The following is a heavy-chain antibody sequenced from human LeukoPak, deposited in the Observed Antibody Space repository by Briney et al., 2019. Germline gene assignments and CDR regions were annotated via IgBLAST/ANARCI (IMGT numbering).Heavy chain of an antibody. CDR2: ISAYNGNT. CDR1: GYTFTSYG. V-gene: IGHV1-18*01. J-gene: IGHJ4*02. Sequence: ASVKVSCKASGYTFTSYGISWVRQAPGQGLEWMGWISAYNGNTNYAQKLQGRVTMTTDTSTSTAYMELRSLRSDDTAVYYCVRGRDYSTSSPYDYWGQGTLVTVSS. CDR3: VRGRDYSTSSPYDY. D-gene: IGHD6-6*01.